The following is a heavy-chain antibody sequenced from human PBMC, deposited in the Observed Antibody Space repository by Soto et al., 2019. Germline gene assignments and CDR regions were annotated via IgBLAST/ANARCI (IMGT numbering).Heavy chain of an antibody. J-gene: IGHJ5*02. Sequence: QLQLQESGPGLVKPSETLSLTCTVSGGSISSSSYYWGWIRQPPGKGLEWIGSIYYIGSTYYNPSLTTRLPISVDTSKNQFSLKLSSVTAADTAVYYCARKRDYYDSSGYYAWGQGTLVTVSS. CDR3: ARKRDYYDSSGYYA. CDR1: GGSISSSSYY. V-gene: IGHV4-39*01. CDR2: IYYIGST. D-gene: IGHD3-22*01.